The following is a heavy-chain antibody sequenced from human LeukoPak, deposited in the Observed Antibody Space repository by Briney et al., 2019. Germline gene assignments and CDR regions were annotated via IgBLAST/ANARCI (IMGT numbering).Heavy chain of an antibody. Sequence: SETLSLTCSVYGGSFSGYYWSWIRQPPGKGLEWIGEINHSGTTNYNPSLRSRVTISIDTSNNQFSLKLTSVTAADTAVYYCARGRGYSGYEIDYWGQGTLVTVSS. CDR3: ARGRGYSGYEIDY. V-gene: IGHV4-34*01. D-gene: IGHD5-12*01. CDR1: GGSFSGYY. CDR2: INHSGTT. J-gene: IGHJ4*02.